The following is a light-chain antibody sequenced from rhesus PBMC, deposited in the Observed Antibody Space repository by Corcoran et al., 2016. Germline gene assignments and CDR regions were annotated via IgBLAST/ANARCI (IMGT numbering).Light chain of an antibody. J-gene: IGKJ1*01. CDR1: QDISSW. Sequence: DIQMTQSPSSLSASAGDTVIITCRASQDISSWFAWYQQKPGKAPKLLMYKASSLERGGPSRVSGRGSGTDFTITISSLQSGDSASYYCQQYERRWTFGQGTKVEIK. V-gene: IGKV1-21*01. CDR2: KAS. CDR3: QQYERRWT.